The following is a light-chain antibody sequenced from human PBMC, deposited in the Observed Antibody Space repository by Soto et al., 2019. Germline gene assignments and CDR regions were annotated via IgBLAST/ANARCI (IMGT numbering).Light chain of an antibody. CDR1: QSISTW. V-gene: IGKV1-5*01. CDR3: QQYYTYSWT. J-gene: IGKJ1*01. Sequence: DIQMTQSPSTLSASVGDRVTITCRASQSISTWLAWYQQKPGKAPKLLIYDASSLESGVPSRFSGSGSGTEFTLTISSLQPDDFATYYCQQYYTYSWTFGQGTKVEF. CDR2: DAS.